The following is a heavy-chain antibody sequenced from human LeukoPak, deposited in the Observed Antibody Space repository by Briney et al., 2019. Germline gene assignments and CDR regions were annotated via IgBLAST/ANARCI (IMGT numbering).Heavy chain of an antibody. CDR3: AKWFGELSGYFDY. J-gene: IGHJ4*02. Sequence: GGSLRLSCAASGFTFSSYAMSWVRQAPGKGLEWVSAISGSGGSTYYADSVKGRFTISRDNSKKTLYLQMNSLRAEDTAVYYCAKWFGELSGYFDYWGQGTLVTVSS. CDR1: GFTFSSYA. D-gene: IGHD3-10*01. V-gene: IGHV3-23*01. CDR2: ISGSGGST.